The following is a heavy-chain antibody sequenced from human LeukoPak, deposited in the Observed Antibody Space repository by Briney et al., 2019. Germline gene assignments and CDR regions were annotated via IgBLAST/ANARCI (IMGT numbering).Heavy chain of an antibody. CDR3: ARPEY. CDR2: ISYDGSNK. Sequence: PGGSLRLSCAASGFTFISYTMHGVRQAPGKGLEWVAVISYDGSNKYYADSVKGRFTISRDNSKNTLYLQMNSLRAEDTAVYYCARPEYWGQGTLVTVSS. CDR1: GFTFISYT. V-gene: IGHV3-30-3*01. J-gene: IGHJ4*02.